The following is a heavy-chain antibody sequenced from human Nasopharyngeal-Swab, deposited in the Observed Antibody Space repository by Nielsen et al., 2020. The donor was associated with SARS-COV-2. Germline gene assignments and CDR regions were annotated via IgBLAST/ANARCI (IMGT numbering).Heavy chain of an antibody. V-gene: IGHV1-2*02. Sequence: ASVKVSCKASGYTFTGYYMHWVRQAPGQGLEWMGWINPNSGGINYAQKFQGRVTMTRDTSISTAYMELSRLRSDDTAVYYCARDDLTAYDAFDIWGQGTMVTVSS. CDR1: GYTFTGYY. J-gene: IGHJ3*02. CDR2: INPNSGGI. D-gene: IGHD7-27*01. CDR3: ARDDLTAYDAFDI.